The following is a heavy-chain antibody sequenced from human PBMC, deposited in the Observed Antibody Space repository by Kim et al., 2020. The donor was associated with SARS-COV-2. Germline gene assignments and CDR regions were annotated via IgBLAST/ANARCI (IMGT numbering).Heavy chain of an antibody. CDR2: IIGSGTTI. Sequence: GGSLRLSCAASGFTFSSYEMNWVRQAPGKGLEWVSYIIGSGTTIYYADSVRGRFTISRDNDKNSLYLQMNSLRAEDTAVYYCARGPNTALFDYWGQGTLV. D-gene: IGHD5-18*01. CDR3: ARGPNTALFDY. V-gene: IGHV3-48*03. J-gene: IGHJ4*02. CDR1: GFTFSSYE.